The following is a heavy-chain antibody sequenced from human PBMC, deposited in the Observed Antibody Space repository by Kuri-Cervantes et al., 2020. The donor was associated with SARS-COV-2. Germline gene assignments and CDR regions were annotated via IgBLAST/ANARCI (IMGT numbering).Heavy chain of an antibody. J-gene: IGHJ4*02. Sequence: SVKVSCKASGYTYTGYYMHWVRQAPGQGLEWMGRIIPILGIANYAQKFQGRVTITADKSTSTAYMELSSLRSEDTAVYYCARVGAVPAGMCFDYWGQGTLVTVSS. CDR3: ARVGAVPAGMCFDY. CDR2: IIPILGIA. V-gene: IGHV1-69*04. D-gene: IGHD2-2*01. CDR1: GYTYTGYY.